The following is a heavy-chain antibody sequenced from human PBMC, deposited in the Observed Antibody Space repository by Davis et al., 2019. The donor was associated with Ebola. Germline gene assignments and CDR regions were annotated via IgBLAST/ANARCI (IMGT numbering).Heavy chain of an antibody. Sequence: SETLSLTCAVYGGSFSGYYWSWIRQPPGKGLEWIGEINHSGRTNYNPSLKSRVTISVDTSKNQFSLKLSSVTAADTAVYYCARLGRLRWLREALHYWGQGTLVTVSS. CDR3: ARLGRLRWLREALHY. J-gene: IGHJ4*02. CDR2: INHSGRT. CDR1: GGSFSGYY. D-gene: IGHD4-23*01. V-gene: IGHV4-34*01.